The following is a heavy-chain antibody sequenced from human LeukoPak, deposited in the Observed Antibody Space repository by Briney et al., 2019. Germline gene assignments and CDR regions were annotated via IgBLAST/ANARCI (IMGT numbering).Heavy chain of an antibody. J-gene: IGHJ5*02. D-gene: IGHD3-3*02. CDR2: IPYDGSNK. CDR1: GFTFSSYG. V-gene: IGHV3-30*18. Sequence: GGSLRLSCAASGFTFSSYGMHWVRQAPGKGLEWVAVIPYDGSNKYYADSVKGRFTISRDNSKNTLYLQMNSLRAEDTAVYYCAKDVDYPILGVGGFDPWGQGTLVTVSS. CDR3: AKDVDYPILGVGGFDP.